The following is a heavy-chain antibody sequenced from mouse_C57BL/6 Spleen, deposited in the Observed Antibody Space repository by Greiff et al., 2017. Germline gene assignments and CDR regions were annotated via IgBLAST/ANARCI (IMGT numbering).Heavy chain of an antibody. Sequence: EVKLMESGGGLVQPGGSLSLSCAASGFTFTDYYMSWVRQPPGKALEWLGFIRNKANGYTTEYSASVKGRFTISRDNSQSILYLQMNALRAEDSATYYCARSYYSNYENFFYAMDYWGQGTSVTVSS. CDR1: GFTFTDYY. J-gene: IGHJ4*01. CDR2: IRNKANGYTT. V-gene: IGHV7-3*01. CDR3: ARSYYSNYENFFYAMDY. D-gene: IGHD2-5*01.